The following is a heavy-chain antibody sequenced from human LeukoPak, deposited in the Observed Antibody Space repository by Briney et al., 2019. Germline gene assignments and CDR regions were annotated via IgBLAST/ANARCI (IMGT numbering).Heavy chain of an antibody. CDR3: ARWGYYGSGNYLYDD. Sequence: PSETLSLTCTVSGGSISSYYWSWIRQPPGKGLEWIGSVYHSGSTYYDPSLKSRVTISVDTSKNQFSLKPSSVTAADTAVYYCARWGYYGSGNYLYDDWGQGTLVTVSS. J-gene: IGHJ4*02. CDR2: VYHSGST. CDR1: GGSISSYY. D-gene: IGHD3-10*01. V-gene: IGHV4-59*08.